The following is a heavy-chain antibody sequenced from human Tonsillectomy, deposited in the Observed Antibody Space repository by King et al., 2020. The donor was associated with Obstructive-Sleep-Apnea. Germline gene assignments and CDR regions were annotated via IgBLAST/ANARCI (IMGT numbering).Heavy chain of an antibody. Sequence: VQLQQWGAGLLKPSETLSLTCAVYGGSFSGYYWSWIRQPPGKGLEWIGEINHSGSTNYNPSLKSRVTISVDTSKNQFSLKLSSVTAADTAVYYCARGGPDSSNYYYGMDVWGQGTTVTVSS. V-gene: IGHV4-34*01. CDR3: ARGGPDSSNYYYGMDV. D-gene: IGHD6-13*01. CDR1: GGSFSGYY. J-gene: IGHJ6*02. CDR2: INHSGST.